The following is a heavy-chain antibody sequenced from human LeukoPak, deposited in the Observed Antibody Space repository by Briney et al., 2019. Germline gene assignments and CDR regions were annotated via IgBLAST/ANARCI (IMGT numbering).Heavy chain of an antibody. CDR1: GFTFSSYW. CDR2: INNDGSST. Sequence: PGGSLRLSCAASGFTFSSYWMHWVRQAPGKGLVWVSRINNDGSSTSYADSVKGRFTISRDNAKNTLYLQMNSLRAEDTAVYYCTRGELGFTLDYWGQRTLVTVSS. CDR3: TRGELGFTLDY. J-gene: IGHJ4*02. D-gene: IGHD7-27*01. V-gene: IGHV3-74*01.